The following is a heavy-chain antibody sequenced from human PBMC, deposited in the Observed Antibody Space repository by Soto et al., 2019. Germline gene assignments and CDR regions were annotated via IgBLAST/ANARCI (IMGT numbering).Heavy chain of an antibody. Sequence: QVQLVESGGGVVQPGRSLRLSCAASGFTFSGYGMHWVRQAPGKGLEWVAVISYDGSNKYYADSVKGRFTISRDNSKTTLYLQKYSLTAEGTAVYYFAKGFGDLSHYGLDYWGQGTLVTVSS. D-gene: IGHD3-10*01. CDR1: GFTFSGYG. J-gene: IGHJ4*02. V-gene: IGHV3-30*18. CDR3: AKGFGDLSHYGLDY. CDR2: ISYDGSNK.